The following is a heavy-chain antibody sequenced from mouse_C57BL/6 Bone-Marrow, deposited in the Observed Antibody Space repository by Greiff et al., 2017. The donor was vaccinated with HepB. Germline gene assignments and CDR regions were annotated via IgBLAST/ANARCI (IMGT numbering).Heavy chain of an antibody. CDR2: IYPSDSET. Sequence: QVQLQQPGAELVRPGSSVKLSCKASGYTFTSYWMDWVKQRPGQGLEWIGNIYPSDSETHYNQKFKDKATLTVDKSSSTAYMQLSSLTSEDSAVYYCARYCYDGYFDVWGTGTTVTVSS. CDR1: GYTFTSYW. D-gene: IGHD2-12*01. J-gene: IGHJ1*03. CDR3: ARYCYDGYFDV. V-gene: IGHV1-61*01.